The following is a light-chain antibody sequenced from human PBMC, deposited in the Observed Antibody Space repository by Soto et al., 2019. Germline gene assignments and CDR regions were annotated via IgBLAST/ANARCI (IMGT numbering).Light chain of an antibody. CDR3: QQRSNLLSWT. V-gene: IGKV3-15*01. J-gene: IGKJ1*01. CDR2: DAS. CDR1: QRISND. Sequence: EVLMTQSPATLSVSPGERVILSCRASQRISNDLAWYQQKAGQAPRLLIYDASTRATGIPARFSGSGSGTEFTLTISSLQSEDFAVYYCQQRSNLLSWTFGQGTKVEIK.